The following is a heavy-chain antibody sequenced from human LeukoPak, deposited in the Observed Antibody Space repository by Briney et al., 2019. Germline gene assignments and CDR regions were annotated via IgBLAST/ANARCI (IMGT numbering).Heavy chain of an antibody. CDR3: ARASLFYYYGSGRISHFDY. V-gene: IGHV3-7*01. Sequence: GGSLRLSCAASGFTFSSYWMSWVRQAPGKGLEWVANIKQDGSEKYYVDSVKGRFTISRDNAKNSLYLQMNSLRAEDTAVYYCARASLFYYYGSGRISHFDYWGQGTLVTVSS. CDR2: IKQDGSEK. J-gene: IGHJ4*02. CDR1: GFTFSSYW. D-gene: IGHD3-10*01.